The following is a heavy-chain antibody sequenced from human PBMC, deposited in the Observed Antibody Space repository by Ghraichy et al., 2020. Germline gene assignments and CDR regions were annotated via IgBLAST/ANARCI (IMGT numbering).Heavy chain of an antibody. V-gene: IGHV3-9*01. CDR2: ISWNSGSI. CDR1: GFTFDDYA. J-gene: IGHJ4*02. Sequence: GGSLRLSCAASGFTFDDYAMHWVRQAPGKGLEWVSGISWNSGSIGYADSVKGRFTISRDNAKNSLYLQMNSLRAEDTALYYCAKVYYYGSGYYFDYWGQGTLVTVSS. CDR3: AKVYYYGSGYYFDY. D-gene: IGHD3-10*01.